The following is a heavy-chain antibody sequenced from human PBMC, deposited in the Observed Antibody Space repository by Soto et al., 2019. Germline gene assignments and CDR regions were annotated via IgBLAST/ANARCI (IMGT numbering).Heavy chain of an antibody. CDR3: ARGRASGSYYLLDY. Sequence: DSVKGSWKASGNPFTSYDVNLVRQATGHGLEWMGWINPNSGNIGYAQKFQGRVTMTRDTAIRTAYMEVSRLRSDDTAVYYCARGRASGSYYLLDYWGQGTLVTVSS. J-gene: IGHJ4*02. CDR1: GNPFTSYD. V-gene: IGHV1-8*01. CDR2: INPNSGNI. D-gene: IGHD3-10*01.